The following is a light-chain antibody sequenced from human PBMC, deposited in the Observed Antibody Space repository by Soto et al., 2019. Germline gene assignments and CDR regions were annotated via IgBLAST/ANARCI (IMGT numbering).Light chain of an antibody. V-gene: IGLV2-23*01. J-gene: IGLJ1*01. CDR2: EAN. CDR3: CSYAGGGAYV. Sequence: QSVLTQPASVSGSPGQSITISCTGTNSDVGNFNLVSWYQQHPDKAPKLIIYEANKRPSGVSGRFSGSKSGNTASLTISGLRSEDEAEYHCCSYAGGGAYVFGTGTKVTVL. CDR1: NSDVGNFNL.